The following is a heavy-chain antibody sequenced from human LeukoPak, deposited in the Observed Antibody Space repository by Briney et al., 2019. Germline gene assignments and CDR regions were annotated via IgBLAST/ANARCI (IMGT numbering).Heavy chain of an antibody. Sequence: GGSLRLSCAASGFTFSSYGMHWVRQAPGKGLEGVAFIRYNGNNQYYADSVKGRFTISRDNSKTTLYLQMNSLKGDDTAVYYCAKDSAFYYIDVWGKGTTVIISS. CDR2: IRYNGNNQ. D-gene: IGHD3-10*01. CDR3: AKDSAFYYIDV. CDR1: GFTFSSYG. J-gene: IGHJ6*03. V-gene: IGHV3-30*02.